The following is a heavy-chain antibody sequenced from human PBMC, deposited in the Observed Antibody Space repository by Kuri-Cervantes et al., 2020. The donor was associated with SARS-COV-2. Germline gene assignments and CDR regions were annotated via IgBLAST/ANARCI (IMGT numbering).Heavy chain of an antibody. Sequence: SETLSLTCTVSGGSISSGSFYWGWIRQPPGKGLEWIGNVYYNGITYYNPSLESRVSVSVDTSKNQFSLKLNSVTAADTAVYYCARALNAVSMAGDASFDYWGQGTLVTVSS. J-gene: IGHJ4*02. D-gene: IGHD6-19*01. CDR1: GGSISSGSFY. V-gene: IGHV4-39*01. CDR3: ARALNAVSMAGDASFDY. CDR2: VYYNGIT.